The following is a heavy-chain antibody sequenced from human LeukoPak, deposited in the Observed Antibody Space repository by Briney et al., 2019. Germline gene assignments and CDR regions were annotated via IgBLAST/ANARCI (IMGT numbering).Heavy chain of an antibody. CDR1: KFSFSSYW. Sequence: GGSLRLSCAASKFSFSSYWMHWVRQAPGKGLVWVSRINSDGSRTNYADSVKGRLTISRDNAKNTLYLQMSSLRAEDTAVYYCARVLTGSWDWFDPWGQGTLVTVSS. CDR3: ARVLTGSWDWFDP. CDR2: INSDGSRT. J-gene: IGHJ5*02. V-gene: IGHV3-74*01. D-gene: IGHD2-8*02.